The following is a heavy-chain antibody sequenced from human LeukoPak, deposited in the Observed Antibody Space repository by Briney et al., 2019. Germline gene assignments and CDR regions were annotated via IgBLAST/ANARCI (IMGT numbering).Heavy chain of an antibody. CDR3: ARDKYYYATGGAFDI. Sequence: GGSLRLSCAASGFTVSSNYMSWVRQAPGEGLAWVSVIYSGGSTYYAHSVKGRVTISRDNSKTTLYLQMNSLRAEDTAVYYCARDKYYYATGGAFDIWGQGTMVTVSS. J-gene: IGHJ3*02. D-gene: IGHD3-10*01. CDR2: IYSGGST. V-gene: IGHV3-53*01. CDR1: GFTVSSNY.